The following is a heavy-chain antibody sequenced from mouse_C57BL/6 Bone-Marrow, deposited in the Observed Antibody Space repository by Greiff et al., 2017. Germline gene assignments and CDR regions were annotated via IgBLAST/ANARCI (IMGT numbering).Heavy chain of an antibody. CDR2: ILPGSGST. J-gene: IGHJ2*01. Sequence: VQLQQSGAELMKPGASVKLSCKATGYTFTGYWIEWVKQRPGHGLEWIGEILPGSGSTNYNEKFKGKATFTADTSSITTYMQLRSLTTEDSAIYYGARDRDPCDYGGQGTTLTVSS. V-gene: IGHV1-9*01. CDR1: GYTFTGYW. CDR3: ARDRDPCDY.